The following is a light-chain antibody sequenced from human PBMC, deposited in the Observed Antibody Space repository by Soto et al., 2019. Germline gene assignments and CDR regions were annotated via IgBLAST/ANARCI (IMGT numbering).Light chain of an antibody. CDR2: DDN. CDR3: GSWDSSLSAYV. J-gene: IGLJ1*01. V-gene: IGLV1-51*01. Sequence: SVLTQPPSVSAAPGQKVNISCSGSSSNIVGNSVSWYQQLPGTAPKLRIYDDNKRPSGIPDRFSGSKSGTSATLGITGFQTGDEADYYCGSWDSSLSAYVFGTGTKGTVL. CDR1: SSNIVGNS.